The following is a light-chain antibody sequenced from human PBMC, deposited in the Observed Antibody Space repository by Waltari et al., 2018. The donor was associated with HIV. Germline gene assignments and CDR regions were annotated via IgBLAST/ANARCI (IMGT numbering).Light chain of an antibody. Sequence: QSALTQPASVSGSPGQSITISCTGTSSDIGGYKYVSWYQQQPGKAPTLMISEVSNRPSGVSNRFSGSKSGNTASLTISGLQAEDEADYYCSSYTTSSTWVFGGGTKLTVL. V-gene: IGLV2-14*01. CDR3: SSYTTSSTWV. J-gene: IGLJ3*02. CDR2: EVS. CDR1: SSDIGGYKY.